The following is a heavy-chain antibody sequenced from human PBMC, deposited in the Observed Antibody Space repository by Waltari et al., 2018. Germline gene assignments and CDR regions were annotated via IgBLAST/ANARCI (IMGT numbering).Heavy chain of an antibody. CDR3: ASSYSSSWYADY. D-gene: IGHD6-13*01. J-gene: IGHJ4*02. CDR2: SIPIFGTA. V-gene: IGHV1-69*01. Sequence: QVQLVQSGAEVKKPGSSVKVSCKASGGTFSSYAISWVRQAPGQGLEWKEGSIPIFGTANYAQKCQGRVTITADESTSTAYMELSSLRSEDTAVYYCASSYSSSWYADYWGQGTLVTVSS. CDR1: GGTFSSYA.